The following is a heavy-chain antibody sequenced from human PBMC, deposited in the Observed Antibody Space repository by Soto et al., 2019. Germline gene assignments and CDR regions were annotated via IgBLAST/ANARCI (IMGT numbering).Heavy chain of an antibody. D-gene: IGHD4-17*01. V-gene: IGHV4-30-2*01. CDR3: ASDYGDYVGDFDY. CDR1: GGSISSGGYS. J-gene: IGHJ4*02. Sequence: QLQLQESGSGLVKPSQTLSLTCADSGGSISSGGYSWSWIRQPPGKGLEWIGYIYHIGSTYYNPSLKSRVTISVDRSKNQFSLKLSSVTAAYTAVYYCASDYGDYVGDFDYWCQGTLVTVSS. CDR2: IYHIGST.